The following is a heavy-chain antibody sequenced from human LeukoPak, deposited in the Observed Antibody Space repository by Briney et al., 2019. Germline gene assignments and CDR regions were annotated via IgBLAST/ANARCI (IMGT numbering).Heavy chain of an antibody. CDR1: GFTFSSYS. J-gene: IGHJ4*02. CDR3: ARDPEIAAAGTFDY. CDR2: ISSSGSTI. D-gene: IGHD6-13*01. Sequence: GGSLRLSCAASGFTFSSYSMNWVRQAPGKGLEWVSYISSSGSTIYYADSVKGRFTISRDNAKNSLYLQMNSLRAEDTAVYYCARDPEIAAAGTFDYWGQGTLVTVSS. V-gene: IGHV3-48*04.